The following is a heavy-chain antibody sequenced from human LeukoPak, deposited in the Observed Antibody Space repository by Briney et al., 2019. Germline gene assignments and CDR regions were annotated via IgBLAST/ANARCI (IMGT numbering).Heavy chain of an antibody. D-gene: IGHD5-18*01. J-gene: IGHJ6*02. CDR2: INAGNGNT. CDR1: GYTSTSYA. Sequence: ASVKVSCKASGYTSTSYAMHWVRQAPGQRLEWMGWINAGNGNTKYSQKFQGRVTITRDTSASTAYMELSSLRSEDTAVYYCARSSYSYGYYYYYGMDVWGQGTTVTVSS. CDR3: ARSSYSYGYYYYYGMDV. V-gene: IGHV1-3*01.